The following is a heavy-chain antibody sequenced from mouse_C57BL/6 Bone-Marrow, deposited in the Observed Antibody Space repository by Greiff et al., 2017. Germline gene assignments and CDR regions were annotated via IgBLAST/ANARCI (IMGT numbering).Heavy chain of an antibody. Sequence: EVQLQQSGAELVRPGASVKLSCTASGFNFKDDYIHWVKQRPEQGLEWIGWIDPEIGDTEYASKFQGKATITSDTSSNTAYLQLSSLTSEDTAVYCCSSFDGNYFDFWGQGTPLTVAS. D-gene: IGHD2-3*01. J-gene: IGHJ2*01. CDR3: SSFDGNYFDF. CDR2: IDPEIGDT. V-gene: IGHV14-4*01. CDR1: GFNFKDDY.